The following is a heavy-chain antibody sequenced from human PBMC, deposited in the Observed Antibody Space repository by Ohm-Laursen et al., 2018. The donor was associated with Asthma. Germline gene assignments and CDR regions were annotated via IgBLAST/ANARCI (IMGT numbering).Heavy chain of an antibody. CDR2: ISYDGSNK. V-gene: IGHV3-30*18. J-gene: IGHJ4*02. CDR1: GFTFSSYG. CDR3: AKTMTTVVTAHDY. Sequence: SLRLSCAASGFTFSSYGMHWVRQAPGKGLEWVAVISYDGSNKYYADSVKGRFTISRDNSKNTLYLQMNSLRAEDTAVYYCAKTMTTVVTAHDYWGQGTLVTVSS. D-gene: IGHD4-23*01.